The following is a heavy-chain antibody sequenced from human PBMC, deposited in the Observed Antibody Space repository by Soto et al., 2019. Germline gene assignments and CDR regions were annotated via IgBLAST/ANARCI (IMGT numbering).Heavy chain of an antibody. Sequence: QVQLVQSGAEVKKPGASVKVSCKASGYTFTSYGISWVRQAPGQGLEWMGWISAYNGDTNYAQKLQGRVTMTTDTSTSTAYMELRSLRSDDTAVYYCARDSDLRYFDILLDYWGQGTLVTVSS. D-gene: IGHD3-9*01. J-gene: IGHJ4*02. CDR2: ISAYNGDT. V-gene: IGHV1-18*04. CDR3: ARDSDLRYFDILLDY. CDR1: GYTFTSYG.